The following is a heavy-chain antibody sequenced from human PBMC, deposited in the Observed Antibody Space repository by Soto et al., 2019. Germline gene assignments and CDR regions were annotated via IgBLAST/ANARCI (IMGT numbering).Heavy chain of an antibody. D-gene: IGHD3-16*02. Sequence: GGSLRLSCAGSGFTFASYVMTWARQAPGKGLEWVSSIIATGGSTYYAGSVKGRFTISRDNSKNTLYLQMNSLRAEDTAIYYCANAEHPRRSIGFDYWGQGTLVTVSS. CDR2: IIATGGST. V-gene: IGHV3-23*01. CDR1: GFTFASYV. J-gene: IGHJ4*02. CDR3: ANAEHPRRSIGFDY.